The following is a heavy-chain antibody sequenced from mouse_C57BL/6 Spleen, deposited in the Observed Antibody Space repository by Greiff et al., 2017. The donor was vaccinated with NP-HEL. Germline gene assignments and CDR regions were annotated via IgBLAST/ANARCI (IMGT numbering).Heavy chain of an antibody. CDR3: AREGYDYDGDC. J-gene: IGHJ2*01. D-gene: IGHD2-4*01. CDR2: IHPNSGST. V-gene: IGHV1-64*01. Sequence: QVQLQQPGAELVKPGASVKLSCKASGYTFTSYWMHWVKQRPGQGLEWIGMIHPNSGSTNYNEKFKSKATLTVDKSSSTAYMQLSSLTSEDSAVYYCAREGYDYDGDCWGQGTTLTVSS. CDR1: GYTFTSYW.